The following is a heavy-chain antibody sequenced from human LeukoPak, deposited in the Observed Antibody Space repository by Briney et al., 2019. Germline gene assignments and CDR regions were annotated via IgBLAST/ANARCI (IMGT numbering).Heavy chain of an antibody. Sequence: SGGSQRLSCGASGFTFSSFAMSWVRQAPGKGLEWVSGVGAGGSTYYADSVKGRFTISRDNSKNTLYLQMNSLRAEDTAIYYCAKKYSNTWSSFDYWGQGTLVTVSS. D-gene: IGHD6-13*01. J-gene: IGHJ4*02. CDR3: AKKYSNTWSSFDY. CDR2: VGAGGST. V-gene: IGHV3-23*01. CDR1: GFTFSSFA.